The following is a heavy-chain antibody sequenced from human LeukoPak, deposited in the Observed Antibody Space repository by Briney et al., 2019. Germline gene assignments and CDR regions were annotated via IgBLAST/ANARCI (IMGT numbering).Heavy chain of an antibody. D-gene: IGHD3-10*01. CDR3: ARPVRGVRWYFDY. V-gene: IGHV4-59*05. Sequence: SETLSLTCTVSGGSISSYYWSWIRQPPGKGLEWIGSIYYSGSTYYNPSLKSRVTISVDTSKNQFSLKLSSVTAADTAVYYCARPVRGVRWYFDYWGQGTLVTVSS. CDR1: GGSISSYY. J-gene: IGHJ4*02. CDR2: IYYSGST.